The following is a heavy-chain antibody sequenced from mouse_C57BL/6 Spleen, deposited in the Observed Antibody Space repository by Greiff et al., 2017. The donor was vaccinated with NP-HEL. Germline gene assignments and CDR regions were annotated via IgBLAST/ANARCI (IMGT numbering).Heavy chain of an antibody. CDR1: GFNIKDDY. V-gene: IGHV14-4*01. Sequence: VQLQQSGAELVRPGASVKLSCTASGFNIKDDYMHWVKQRPEQGLEWIGWIDPENGDTEYASKFQGKATITADTSSNTAYLQLSSLTSEDTAVYYCTTDPYYGSSGGYFDYWGQGTTLTVSS. J-gene: IGHJ2*01. CDR3: TTDPYYGSSGGYFDY. CDR2: IDPENGDT. D-gene: IGHD1-1*01.